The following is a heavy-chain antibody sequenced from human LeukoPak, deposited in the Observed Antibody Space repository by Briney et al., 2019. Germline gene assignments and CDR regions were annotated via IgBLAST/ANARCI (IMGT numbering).Heavy chain of an antibody. V-gene: IGHV1-69*05. D-gene: IGHD1-26*01. CDR2: IIPIFGTT. CDR1: GGTFSSYA. J-gene: IGHJ4*02. Sequence: SVKVSCKASGGTFSSYAISWVRQAPGQGLEWMGRIIPIFGTTNYAQKFQGRVTITTDEYTSPDYMELSSLRSDDTAVYYCARVGVGATSPFGYWGQGTLVTVSS. CDR3: ARVGVGATSPFGY.